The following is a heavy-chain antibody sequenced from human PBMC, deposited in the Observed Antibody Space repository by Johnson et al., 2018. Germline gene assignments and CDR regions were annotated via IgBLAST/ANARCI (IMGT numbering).Heavy chain of an antibody. CDR3: ARDTLFQFTSGMDG. D-gene: IGHD2-21*01. J-gene: IGHJ6*02. CDR1: EFTFGSYW. V-gene: IGHV3-7*01. Sequence: VQLVQSGGGLVQPGGSLRLSCAASEFTFGSYWMTWVRQAPGKGLEWVATITEDGSEKYYVGSVKGRFTISRDNAKNSLYLQMKSLGAEDTAVDYCARDTLFQFTSGMDGWGQGTTVTVSS. CDR2: ITEDGSEK.